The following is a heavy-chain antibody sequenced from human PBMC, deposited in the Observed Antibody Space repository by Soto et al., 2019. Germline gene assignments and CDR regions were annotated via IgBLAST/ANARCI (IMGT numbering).Heavy chain of an antibody. CDR3: ARQGPIGYCSSTSCYTGPYGMDV. D-gene: IGHD2-2*02. Sequence: SVTLSLTCTVSGCSISSSSYYWGWIRQPPGKGLEWIGSIYYSGSTYYNPSLKSRVTISVDTSKNQFSLKLSSVTAADTAVYYCARQGPIGYCSSTSCYTGPYGMDVWGQGTTVT. CDR1: GCSISSSSYY. V-gene: IGHV4-39*01. CDR2: IYYSGST. J-gene: IGHJ6*02.